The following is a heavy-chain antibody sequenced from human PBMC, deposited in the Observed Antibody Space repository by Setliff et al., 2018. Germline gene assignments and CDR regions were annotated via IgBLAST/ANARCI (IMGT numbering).Heavy chain of an antibody. CDR2: IYYSGRT. J-gene: IGHJ4*02. Sequence: PSETLSPTCTVSGGSISSSGYYWSWIRQPPGKGLEWIGNIYYSGRTYYNPSLKSRVTISVDTSKNQFSLKLTSVTAADTAVYYCAKITGMVGATPYYFDYWGQGTLVTVSS. D-gene: IGHD1-26*01. CDR1: GGSISSSGYY. CDR3: AKITGMVGATPYYFDY. V-gene: IGHV4-39*01.